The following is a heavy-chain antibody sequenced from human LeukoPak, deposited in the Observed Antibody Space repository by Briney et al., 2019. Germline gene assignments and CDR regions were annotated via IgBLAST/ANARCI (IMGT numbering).Heavy chain of an antibody. CDR2: ISSSSSYI. D-gene: IGHD3-3*01. CDR3: ARDRHDYDFWSGYHETTYYFDY. CDR1: GFTFSSYS. J-gene: IGHJ4*02. Sequence: PGGSLRLSCAASGFTFSSYSMNWVRQAPGKGLEWVSSISSSSSYIYYADSVKGRFTISRDNAKNSLYLQMNSLGAEDTAVYYCARDRHDYDFWSGYHETTYYFDYWGQGTLVTVSS. V-gene: IGHV3-21*01.